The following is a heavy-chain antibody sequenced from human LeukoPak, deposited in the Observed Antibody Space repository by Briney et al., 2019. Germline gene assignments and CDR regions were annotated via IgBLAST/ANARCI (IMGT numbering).Heavy chain of an antibody. Sequence: PGRSLRLSCAASGFTFSSYGMHWVRQAPGKGLEWVAVIWYDGSNKYYADSVKGRFTISRDNSKNTLYLQMNSLRAEDTAVYYCARQYWNPPPLDAFDIWGQGTTVTVSS. CDR1: GFTFSSYG. CDR2: IWYDGSNK. CDR3: ARQYWNPPPLDAFDI. V-gene: IGHV3-33*01. J-gene: IGHJ3*02. D-gene: IGHD1-1*01.